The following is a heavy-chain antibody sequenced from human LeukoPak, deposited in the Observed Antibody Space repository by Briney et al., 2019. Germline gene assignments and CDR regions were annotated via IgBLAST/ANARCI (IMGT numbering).Heavy chain of an antibody. D-gene: IGHD5-18*01. CDR1: GGTFSSYA. CDR2: IIPIFGTA. V-gene: IGHV1-69*05. Sequence: SVKVSCKASGGTFSSYAISWVRQAPGQGLEWMGGIIPIFGTANYAQKVQGRVTITTDESTSTAYMELSSLRSEYTAVYYCATSYVDTAMVFPFDYWGQGTLVTVSS. CDR3: ATSYVDTAMVFPFDY. J-gene: IGHJ4*02.